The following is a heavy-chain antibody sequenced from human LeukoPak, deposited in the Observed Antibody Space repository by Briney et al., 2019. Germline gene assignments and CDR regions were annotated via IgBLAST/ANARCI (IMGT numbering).Heavy chain of an antibody. Sequence: PGGSLRLSCAASGFTFSSYWMSWVRQAPGKGLEWVAVISYDGSNKYYADSVKGRFTISRDNSKNTLYLQMNSLRAEDTAVYYCAGSSTAFDYWGQGTLVTVSS. V-gene: IGHV3-30-3*01. CDR3: AGSSTAFDY. CDR2: ISYDGSNK. CDR1: GFTFSSYW. D-gene: IGHD6-13*01. J-gene: IGHJ4*02.